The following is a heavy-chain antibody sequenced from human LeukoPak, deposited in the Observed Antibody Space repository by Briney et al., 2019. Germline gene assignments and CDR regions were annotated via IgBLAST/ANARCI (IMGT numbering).Heavy chain of an antibody. V-gene: IGHV4-59*08. CDR2: IYYNGST. CDR3: ARTYYDILTGYYMPLDV. D-gene: IGHD3-9*01. J-gene: IGHJ6*02. Sequence: SETLSLTCSVSGGSLTNNYWSWIRQPPGEGLEWGGYIYYNGSTNYNPSLKSRVTISVDTSKIQFSLKLSSLTAADTAVYYCARTYYDILTGYYMPLDVWGQGTTVTVSS. CDR1: GGSLTNNY.